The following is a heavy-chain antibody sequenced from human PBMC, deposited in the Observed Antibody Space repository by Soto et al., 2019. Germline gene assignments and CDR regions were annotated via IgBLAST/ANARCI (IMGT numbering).Heavy chain of an antibody. CDR2: IYWDDDK. D-gene: IGHD3-9*01. Sequence: QITLKESGPTLVKPTQTLTLTCTFSGFSLSTSGVGVGWIRQPPGKALEWLALIYWDDDKRYSPSLKSRLTITKDTSKSQVVLTMTNMDPVDTATYYCAHRGRLRYFDLLLSGGLYYFDYWGQGTLVTVSS. CDR1: GFSLSTSGVG. V-gene: IGHV2-5*02. CDR3: AHRGRLRYFDLLLSGGLYYFDY. J-gene: IGHJ4*02.